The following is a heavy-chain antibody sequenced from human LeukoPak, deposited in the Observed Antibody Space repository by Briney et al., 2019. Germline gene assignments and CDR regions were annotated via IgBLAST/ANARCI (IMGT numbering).Heavy chain of an antibody. V-gene: IGHV1-69*04. D-gene: IGHD1-26*01. CDR2: INPILGLA. CDR1: GGSFITYA. CDR3: ARDDDVGASNY. Sequence: VKVSCKASGGSFITYAISWVRQAPGQGLEWMGRINPILGLANYAQKFQGRVTITADKSTSTAYMELSSLRSEDTAVYYCARDDDVGASNYWGQGTLVTVSS. J-gene: IGHJ4*02.